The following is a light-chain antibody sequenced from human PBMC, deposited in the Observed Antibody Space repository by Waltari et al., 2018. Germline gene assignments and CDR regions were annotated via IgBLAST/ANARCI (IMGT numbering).Light chain of an antibody. CDR1: QDVKYW. Sequence: DIQMTQSPSSVSASVGDRVPITCRASQDVKYWLAWYQKRPGKAPKLLFFHSSSLESGVPTRFSGSGSGTEFNLTSSSLQPEDFVTYFCQQANSFPRTFGQGTKVEI. CDR3: QQANSFPRT. J-gene: IGKJ1*01. CDR2: HSS. V-gene: IGKV1-12*01.